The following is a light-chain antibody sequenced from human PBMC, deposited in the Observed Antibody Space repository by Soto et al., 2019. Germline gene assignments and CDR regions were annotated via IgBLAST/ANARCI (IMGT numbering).Light chain of an antibody. CDR3: QQYNDYPLT. CDR2: DAS. Sequence: DIRMTQSPSTLSASVGDRVTITCRASQSISNWLAWYQQKPGQAPKLLISDASNLQSGVPSRFSGSGSGTEFTLTISSLQPDDFATYYCQQYNDYPLTFGGGTKVEIK. CDR1: QSISNW. J-gene: IGKJ4*01. V-gene: IGKV1-5*01.